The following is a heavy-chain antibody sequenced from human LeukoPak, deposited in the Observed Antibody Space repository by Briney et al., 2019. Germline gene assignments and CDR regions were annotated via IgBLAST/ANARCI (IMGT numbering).Heavy chain of an antibody. CDR3: ARDDNWGFDY. CDR1: GFAFSDYS. Sequence: GGSLRLSCAASGFAFSDYSMNWVRQAPGKGLEWVSNIRGSRSGLGSGNYYADSVKGRFTVSRDNAKNSLYLQMNSLRAEDTAFYYCARDDNWGFDYWGQGALVTVSS. J-gene: IGHJ4*02. D-gene: IGHD7-27*01. V-gene: IGHV3-21*05. CDR2: IRGSRSGL.